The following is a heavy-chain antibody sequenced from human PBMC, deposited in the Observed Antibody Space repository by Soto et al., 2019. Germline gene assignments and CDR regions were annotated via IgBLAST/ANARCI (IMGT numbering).Heavy chain of an antibody. CDR1: GYIFTGYF. D-gene: IGHD4-17*01. V-gene: IGHV1-2*06. CDR2: ITPNSGDT. CDR3: VRWGYGSYSLEF. J-gene: IGHJ4*03. Sequence: ASVKVSCKTSGYIFTGYFIHWVRQTPGQGLQWMGRITPNSGDTKYGQTFQGRVTFTRDTSTSTAYMELCGLRSDDTALYYCVRWGYGSYSLEFWGQGTLVTVSA.